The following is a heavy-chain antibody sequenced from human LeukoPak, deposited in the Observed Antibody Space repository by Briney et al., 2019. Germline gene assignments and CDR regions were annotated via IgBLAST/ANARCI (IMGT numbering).Heavy chain of an antibody. V-gene: IGHV4-59*01. CDR3: ARDTPTQLMDV. D-gene: IGHD2-2*01. CDR1: GGSISSYY. CDR2: IYYSGST. J-gene: IGHJ6*02. Sequence: SETLSLTCTVSGGSISSYYWSWIRQPPGKGLEWIGYIYYSGSTNYNPSLKSRVTISVDTSKNQFSLKLSSVTAADTAVYYCARDTPTQLMDVWGQGTTVTVSS.